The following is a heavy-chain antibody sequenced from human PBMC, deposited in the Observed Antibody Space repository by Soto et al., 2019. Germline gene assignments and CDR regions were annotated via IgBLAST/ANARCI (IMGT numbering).Heavy chain of an antibody. D-gene: IGHD5-12*01. Sequence: SETLSLTCTVSGGSISSSSYYWGWIRQPPGKGLEWIGYIYYSGSTNYNPSLKSRVTISVDTSKNQFSLKLSSVTAADTAVYYCASGVEMATIGVYWGQGALVTVSS. J-gene: IGHJ4*02. CDR3: ASGVEMATIGVY. CDR2: IYYSGST. CDR1: GGSISSSSYY. V-gene: IGHV4-61*05.